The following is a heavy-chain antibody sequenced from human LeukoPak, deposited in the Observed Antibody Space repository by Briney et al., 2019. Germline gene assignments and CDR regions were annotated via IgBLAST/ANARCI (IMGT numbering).Heavy chain of an antibody. Sequence: WGSLRLSCAASGFTFSSYWMSWVRQAPGKGLEWVANIKQDGSEKYYVDSVKGRFTISRDNAKNSMFLQMNSLRAEDTALYYCARGRQGPHNMDVWGRGTTVTVSS. V-gene: IGHV3-7*01. CDR2: IKQDGSEK. CDR3: ARGRQGPHNMDV. J-gene: IGHJ6*03. CDR1: GFTFSSYW.